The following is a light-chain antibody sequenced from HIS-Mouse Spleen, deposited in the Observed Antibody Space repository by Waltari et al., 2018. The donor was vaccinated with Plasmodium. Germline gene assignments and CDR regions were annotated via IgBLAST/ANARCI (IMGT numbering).Light chain of an antibody. J-gene: IGLJ2*01. V-gene: IGLV3-1*01. CDR1: KLGATY. Sequence: SYDLTQPPSVSVSPGQTASITCSGDKLGATYACWYQQKPGQSPALVIYQDSKRPPGIPERFSGSNAGNTATLTISGTQAMDEADYYCQAWDSSTVVFGGGTKLTVL. CDR2: QDS. CDR3: QAWDSSTVV.